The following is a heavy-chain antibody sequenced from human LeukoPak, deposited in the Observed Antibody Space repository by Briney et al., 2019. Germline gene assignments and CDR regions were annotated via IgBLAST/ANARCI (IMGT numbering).Heavy chain of an antibody. CDR3: AKDPLRVLGASSSDY. V-gene: IGHV3-23*01. Sequence: GGSLRLSCAASGFTFSSYDMNWVRQAPGKGLEWVSAISDGDGSTFYADSVKGRFTISRDNSKNTLFLQMNSLRAEDTAVYYCAKDPLRVLGASSSDYWGQGIPVTVSS. CDR2: ISDGDGST. J-gene: IGHJ4*02. CDR1: GFTFSSYD. D-gene: IGHD3-16*01.